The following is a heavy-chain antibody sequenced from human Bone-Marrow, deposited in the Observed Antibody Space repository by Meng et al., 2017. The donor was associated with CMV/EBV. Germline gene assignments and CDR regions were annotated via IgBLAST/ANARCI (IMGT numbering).Heavy chain of an antibody. CDR1: GYTFTGYY. CDR2: IIPIFGTA. D-gene: IGHD3-3*01. CDR3: ARGGWSGNYYYGMDV. J-gene: IGHJ6*02. Sequence: SVKVSCKASGYTFTGYYMHWVRQAPGQGLEWMGGIIPIFGTANYAQKFQGRVTITTDESTSTAYMELSSLRSEDTAVYYCARGGWSGNYYYGMDVWGQGTTVTVSS. V-gene: IGHV1-69*05.